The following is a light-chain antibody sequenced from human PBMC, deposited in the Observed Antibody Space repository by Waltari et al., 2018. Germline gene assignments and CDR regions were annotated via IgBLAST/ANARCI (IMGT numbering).Light chain of an antibody. CDR2: EDN. Sequence: SYDLTQPPSVSVSPGQTATIPCFGDQLGDKYTSWYQQKPGQSPVLVIYEDNKRPPGIPERFSGSNSGNTATLTISGTQSMDEADYYCQAWDTFIFVFGLGTKVTVL. J-gene: IGLJ1*01. CDR1: QLGDKY. V-gene: IGLV3-1*01. CDR3: QAWDTFIFV.